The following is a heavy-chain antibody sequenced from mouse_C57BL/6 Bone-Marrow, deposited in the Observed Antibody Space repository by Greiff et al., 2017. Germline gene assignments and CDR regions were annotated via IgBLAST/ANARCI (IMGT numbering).Heavy chain of an antibody. D-gene: IGHD1-1*01. Sequence: QVQLQQSGAELVRPGASVKLSCKASGYTFTDYYINWVKQRPGQGLEWIARIYPGSGNTYYNEKFKGKATLTAEKSSSTAYMQLSSLTSEDSAVYFCASNGITTVVAPFAYWGQGTLVTVSA. CDR1: GYTFTDYY. CDR2: IYPGSGNT. CDR3: ASNGITTVVAPFAY. J-gene: IGHJ3*01. V-gene: IGHV1-76*01.